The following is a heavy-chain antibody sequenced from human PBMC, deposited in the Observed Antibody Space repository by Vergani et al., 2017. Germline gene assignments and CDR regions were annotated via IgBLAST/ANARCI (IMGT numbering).Heavy chain of an antibody. V-gene: IGHV4-61*02. CDR1: GASMSSVGYY. J-gene: IGHJ6*02. CDR2: ILGSGTA. CDR3: ARTRDYYYYYGMDV. Sequence: QVQLQESGPGLVKPSQTLSLTCTVSGASMSSVGYYWTWIRQSAGKRLEWIGDILGSGTANYNPSFQGRVSMSVATSKNQFSLKLSSVTAADTAVYYCARTRDYYYYYGMDVWGQGTTVTVSS.